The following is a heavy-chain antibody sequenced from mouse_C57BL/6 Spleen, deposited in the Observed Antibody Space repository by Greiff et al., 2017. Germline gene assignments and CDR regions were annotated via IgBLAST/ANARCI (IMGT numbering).Heavy chain of an antibody. J-gene: IGHJ1*01. CDR3: TRSALRGYFDV. V-gene: IGHV1-15*01. CDR1: GYTFTDYE. CDR2: IGPETGGT. Sequence: QVQLKQSGAELVRPGASVTLSCKASGYTFTDYEMHWVKQTPVHGLEWIGAIGPETGGTAYNQKFKGKDILTADKASSTAYLKLRRLTSEDSAVYYCTRSALRGYFDVWGPGTTVTVSS.